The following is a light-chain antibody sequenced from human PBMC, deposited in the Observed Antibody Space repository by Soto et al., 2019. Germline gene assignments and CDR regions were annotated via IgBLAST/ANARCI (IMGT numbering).Light chain of an antibody. V-gene: IGKV3-20*01. Sequence: EMVLTQSPGTLSLSPGERATLSCRASQSFSSSYLAWDQQKPGQAPRLLIYGASSRATGIPDRFSGSGSGTDFTLTISSLEPEDFAVYYCQHYGSALFTFGPGTKVDV. J-gene: IGKJ3*01. CDR3: QHYGSALFT. CDR2: GAS. CDR1: QSFSSSY.